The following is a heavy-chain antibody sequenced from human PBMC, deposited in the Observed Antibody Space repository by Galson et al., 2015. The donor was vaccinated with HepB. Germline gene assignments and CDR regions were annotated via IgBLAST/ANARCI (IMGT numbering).Heavy chain of an antibody. D-gene: IGHD1-1*01. CDR1: GFTPSSFV. CDR2: ISYDGSHT. V-gene: IGHV3-30-3*01. Sequence: SLRLSCATSGFTPSSFVLHWVRQAPGKGLEWLAVISYDGSHTYYADSVKGRFTISRDNPKRTLYLQMNSLRAEDTAVYYCARDDNPHFLDSWGQGTLVTVSS. CDR3: ARDDNPHFLDS. J-gene: IGHJ4*02.